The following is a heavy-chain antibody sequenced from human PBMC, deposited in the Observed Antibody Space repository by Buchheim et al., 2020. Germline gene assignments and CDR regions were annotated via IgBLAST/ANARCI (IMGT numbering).Heavy chain of an antibody. J-gene: IGHJ5*02. Sequence: QVQLVQSGAEVKKPGASVKVSCKTSGYTFTNFAIHWVRQAPGQRPEWLGWNNAGNGNTKYSQKFQDRVTITGDTLATTAYIEVSSLRSEDTAVYYCARGGYESFDNWGQGTL. CDR3: ARGGYESFDN. V-gene: IGHV1-3*01. CDR1: GYTFTNFA. D-gene: IGHD5-12*01. CDR2: NNAGNGNT.